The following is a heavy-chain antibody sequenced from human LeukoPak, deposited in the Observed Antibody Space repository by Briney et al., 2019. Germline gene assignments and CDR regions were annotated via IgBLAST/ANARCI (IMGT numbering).Heavy chain of an antibody. CDR3: ARHSPVYSGYGKRVRVMAFDP. CDR1: GGSISSSSYY. D-gene: IGHD5-12*01. CDR2: IYYSGST. Sequence: SETLSLTFSVSGGSISSSSYYWGWIRQPPGKGLESIGSIYYSGSTYYNPSLKSRVTISVDTSKNQFSLKVNSVTAADTAIYFCARHSPVYSGYGKRVRVMAFDPWGQGTLVTVSS. V-gene: IGHV4-39*01. J-gene: IGHJ5*02.